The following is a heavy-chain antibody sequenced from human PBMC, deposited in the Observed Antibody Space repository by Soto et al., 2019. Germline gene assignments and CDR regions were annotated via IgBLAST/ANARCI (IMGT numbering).Heavy chain of an antibody. Sequence: QVTLKESGPVLVKPTETLTLTCTVSGFSLSNARMGVSWIRQPPGKALEWLAHIFSNDEKSYSTSLKSRLTISKDTSKSQVVLTMTNMDPVDTATYYCARRADFWSGYYTPYYYGMDVWGQGTTVTVSS. CDR3: ARRADFWSGYYTPYYYGMDV. J-gene: IGHJ6*02. D-gene: IGHD3-3*01. CDR2: IFSNDEK. V-gene: IGHV2-26*01. CDR1: GFSLSNARMG.